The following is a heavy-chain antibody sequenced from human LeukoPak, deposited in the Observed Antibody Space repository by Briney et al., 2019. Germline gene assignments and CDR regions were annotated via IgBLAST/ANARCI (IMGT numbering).Heavy chain of an antibody. J-gene: IGHJ6*02. CDR1: GFTFSSYS. CDR3: ARDNKASYYDSSGYYLPGYYGMDV. D-gene: IGHD3-22*01. V-gene: IGHV3-48*01. CDR2: INIGSSTI. Sequence: GGSLRLSCAASGFTFSSYSMNWVRQAPGKGLEWVSYINIGSSTIYNADSVKGRFTISRDNAKNSLYLQMNSLRAEDTAVYYCARDNKASYYDSSGYYLPGYYGMDVWGQGTTVTVSS.